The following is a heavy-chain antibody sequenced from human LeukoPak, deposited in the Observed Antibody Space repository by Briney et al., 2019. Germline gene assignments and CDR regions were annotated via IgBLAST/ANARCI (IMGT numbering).Heavy chain of an antibody. D-gene: IGHD5-24*01. CDR1: GGSFSGYY. J-gene: IGHJ4*02. CDR2: INHSGST. Sequence: SETLSLTCAVYGGSFSGYYWSWIRQPPGKGLEWIGEINHSGSTNYNPSLKSRVTISVDTSKNQFSLKLSSVTAADTAVYYCAGDGRDGYNLLGFDYWGQGTLVTVSS. V-gene: IGHV4-34*01. CDR3: AGDGRDGYNLLGFDY.